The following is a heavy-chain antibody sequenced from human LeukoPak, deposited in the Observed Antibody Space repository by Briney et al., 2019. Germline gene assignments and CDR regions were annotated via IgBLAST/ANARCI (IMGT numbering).Heavy chain of an antibody. Sequence: SETLSLTCTVSGGSISSSSYYWGWIRQPPGKGLGWIGSIYYSGSTYYNPSLKSRVTISVDTSKNQFSLKLSSVTAADTAVYYCARVAPAAKRGYFQHWGQGTLVTVSS. V-gene: IGHV4-39*07. CDR1: GGSISSSSYY. D-gene: IGHD2-2*01. CDR3: ARVAPAAKRGYFQH. CDR2: IYYSGST. J-gene: IGHJ1*01.